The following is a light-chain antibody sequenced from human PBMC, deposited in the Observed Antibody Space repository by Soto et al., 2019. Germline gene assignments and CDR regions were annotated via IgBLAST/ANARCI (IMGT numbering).Light chain of an antibody. J-gene: IGLJ1*01. V-gene: IGLV2-14*01. CDR1: GSDVGNYKY. CDR2: EVS. CDR3: FPYTSSGTYV. Sequence: QSVLTQPASVSGSPGQSITISCTGTGSDVGNYKYVSWYQQHPGKAPKLMIYEVSNRPSGVSNRFSGSKSGNTASLTISGLQAEDETDYYCFPYTSSGTYVFGTGTKVTVL.